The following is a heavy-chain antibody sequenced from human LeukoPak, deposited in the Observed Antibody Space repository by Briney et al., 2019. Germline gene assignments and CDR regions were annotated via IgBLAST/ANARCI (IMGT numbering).Heavy chain of an antibody. V-gene: IGHV3-53*01. D-gene: IGHD6-19*01. Sequence: GGSLRLSCAASGFTVSSNYMSWVRQAPGKGLEWVSVIYSGGSTYYADSVKGRFTISRDNSKNTLYLQMNSLRAEDTAVYYCARDRGSGWYYFDYWGQGTLVTASS. J-gene: IGHJ4*02. CDR1: GFTVSSNY. CDR3: ARDRGSGWYYFDY. CDR2: IYSGGST.